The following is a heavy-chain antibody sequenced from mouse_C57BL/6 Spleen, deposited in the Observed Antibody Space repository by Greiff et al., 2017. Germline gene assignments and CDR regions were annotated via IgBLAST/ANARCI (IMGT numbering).Heavy chain of an antibody. CDR1: GFTFSDSG. V-gene: IGHV5-17*01. CDR3: ARGYFFDY. CDR2: ISSGSSTI. Sequence: EVKLVESGGGLVKPGGSLKLSCAASGFTFSDSGMHWVRQAPEKGLEWVAYISSGSSTIYYADTVKGRFTISRDNAKNTLFLQMTSLRSEDTAMYYCARGYFFDYWGQGTTLTVSA. J-gene: IGHJ2*01.